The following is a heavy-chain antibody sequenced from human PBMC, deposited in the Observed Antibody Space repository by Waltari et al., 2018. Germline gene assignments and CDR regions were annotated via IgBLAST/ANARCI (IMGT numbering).Heavy chain of an antibody. CDR2: FEPEDGET. CDR1: GYTLTELS. V-gene: IGHV1-24*01. Sequence: QVQLVQSGAEVKKPGASVKVSCKVSGYTLTELSMPWVRQAPGKGLEWMGGFEPEDGETIYAQKFQGRVTMTEDTSTDTAYMELSSLRSEDTAVYYCATARTIFGVVITWFDPWGQGTLVTVSS. CDR3: ATARTIFGVVITWFDP. J-gene: IGHJ5*02. D-gene: IGHD3-3*01.